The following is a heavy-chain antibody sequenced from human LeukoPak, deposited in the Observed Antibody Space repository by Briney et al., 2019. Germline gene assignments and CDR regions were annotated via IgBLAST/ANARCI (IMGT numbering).Heavy chain of an antibody. CDR2: INAGNGNT. CDR3: ARIYCSSTSCYSELGPDY. J-gene: IGHJ4*02. V-gene: IGHV1-3*01. Sequence: ASVKVSCKASGYTFTSYAMHWVRQAPGQRLEWMGWINAGNGNTKYLQKFQGRVTITRDTSASTAYMELSSLRSEDTAVYYCARIYCSSTSCYSELGPDYWGQGTLVTVSS. D-gene: IGHD2-2*02. CDR1: GYTFTSYA.